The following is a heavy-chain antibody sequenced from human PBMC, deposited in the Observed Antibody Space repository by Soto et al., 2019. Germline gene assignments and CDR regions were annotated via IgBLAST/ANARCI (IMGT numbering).Heavy chain of an antibody. Sequence: SQTLSLTCAISGDSVSSNSAAWNWIRQSPSRGLEWLGRTYYRSKWYNDYAVSVKSRITINPDTSKNQFSLQLNSVTPEDTAVYYCARDAVATIPVYYYYGMDVWGQGTTVTVSS. J-gene: IGHJ6*02. CDR3: ARDAVATIPVYYYYGMDV. D-gene: IGHD5-12*01. CDR1: GDSVSSNSAA. CDR2: TYYRSKWYN. V-gene: IGHV6-1*01.